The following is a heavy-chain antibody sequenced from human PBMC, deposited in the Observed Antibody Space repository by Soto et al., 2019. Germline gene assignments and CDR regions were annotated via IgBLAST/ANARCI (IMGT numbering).Heavy chain of an antibody. D-gene: IGHD6-6*01. V-gene: IGHV4-31*02. CDR3: ARDRHNNFFDP. Sequence: WTWIRQSPGKGLEWIGYIYYSGSTYYNPSLESRVDISLDTSRSQFSLTLHSVTAADTAIYYCARDRHNNFFDPWGQGTLVTVSS. CDR2: IYYSGST. J-gene: IGHJ5*02.